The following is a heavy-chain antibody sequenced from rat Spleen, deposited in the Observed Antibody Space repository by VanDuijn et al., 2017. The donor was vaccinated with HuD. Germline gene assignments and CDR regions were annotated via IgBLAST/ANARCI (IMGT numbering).Heavy chain of an antibody. CDR3: ARGLMGIAH. Sequence: QVQLKESGPGLVQPSQTLSLTCAVSGFSLSSYGVIWVRQPSGKGPEWMGRMWYDGDTAYNSALKSRLSISRDTSKNQVFLKMNSLQTEDTGTYYCARGLMGIAHWGQGVMVTVSS. CDR1: GFSLSSYG. V-gene: IGHV2-34*01. CDR2: MWYDGDT. D-gene: IGHD1-9*01. J-gene: IGHJ2*01.